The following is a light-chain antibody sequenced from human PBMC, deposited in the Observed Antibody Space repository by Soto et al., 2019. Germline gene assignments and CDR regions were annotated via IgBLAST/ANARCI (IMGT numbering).Light chain of an antibody. CDR3: PQYTTWPLT. Sequence: ILITQSPATLSVSPVERATLSCRASQSFITNLAWYQQKPGQAPRLLIYGASPRANGIPARFSGSGSGTEFTLTISSLASEDFAVYYCPQYTTWPLTFGGVTMVHIK. J-gene: IGKJ4*01. CDR1: QSFITN. CDR2: GAS. V-gene: IGKV3-15*01.